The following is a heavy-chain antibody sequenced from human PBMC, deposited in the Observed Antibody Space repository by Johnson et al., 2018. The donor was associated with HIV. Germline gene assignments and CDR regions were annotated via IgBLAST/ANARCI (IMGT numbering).Heavy chain of an antibody. CDR3: VRKNSPLELRARPRAFDI. D-gene: IGHD1-26*01. Sequence: QVQLVESGGGLVKPGGSLRLSCVASGFTFSDYYMTWVRQAPGKGLEWVSYISSSGSTIYSADSVKGRFTISRDNAKNSLYLQMNSLRAEGTAVYTNVRKNSPLELRARPRAFDIWGQGTMVTVSS. V-gene: IGHV3-11*04. J-gene: IGHJ3*02. CDR1: GFTFSDYY. CDR2: ISSSGSTI.